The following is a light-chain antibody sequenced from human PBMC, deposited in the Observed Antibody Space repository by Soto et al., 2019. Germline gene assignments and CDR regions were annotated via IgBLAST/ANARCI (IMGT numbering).Light chain of an antibody. J-gene: IGKJ4*01. Sequence: ENVLTQSPGTLSLSPGERATLSCRASQSVAANYLAWYQQKPGQAPRLLIFAASSRATGVPDRFSGSGSGTDFTLTISRLEPEDVAVYYCQQYGTAPLTFGGGAKGEI. CDR2: AAS. V-gene: IGKV3-20*01. CDR3: QQYGTAPLT. CDR1: QSVAANY.